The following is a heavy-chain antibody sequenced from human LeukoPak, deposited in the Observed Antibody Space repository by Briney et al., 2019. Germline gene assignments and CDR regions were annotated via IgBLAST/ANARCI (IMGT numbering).Heavy chain of an antibody. V-gene: IGHV4-59*12. CDR3: ARNKANYYGSGFADY. J-gene: IGHJ4*02. CDR1: GGSISSYY. Sequence: SETLSLTCTVSGGSISSYYWSWIRQPPGKGLEWIGYIYHSGSTYYNPSLKSRVTISVDRSKNQFSLKLSSVTAADTAVYYCARNKANYYGSGFADYWGQGTLVTVSS. D-gene: IGHD3-10*01. CDR2: IYHSGST.